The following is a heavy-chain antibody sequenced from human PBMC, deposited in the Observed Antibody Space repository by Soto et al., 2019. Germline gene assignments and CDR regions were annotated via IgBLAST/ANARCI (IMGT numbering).Heavy chain of an antibody. CDR2: IYVTGAV. CDR1: GAALNSGNYY. CDR3: ARLRIATNNYKWFDP. Sequence: SETLSLTCSGSGAALNSGNYYWSWIRQVPGKGLEWIGHIYVTGAVDYNPSLRDRITISQDTSERQFSLNLRLVTAADTAVYYCARLRIATNNYKWFDPWGQGTLVTVS. J-gene: IGHJ5*02. D-gene: IGHD2-21*01. V-gene: IGHV4-31*03.